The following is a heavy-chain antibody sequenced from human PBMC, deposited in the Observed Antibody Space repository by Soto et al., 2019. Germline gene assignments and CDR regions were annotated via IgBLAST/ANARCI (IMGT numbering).Heavy chain of an antibody. J-gene: IGHJ4*02. CDR1: GFTFSSYG. CDR2: IWLDGSNK. CDR3: ARGLWSFDY. V-gene: IGHV3-33*01. Sequence: QVQLVESGGGVVQPGRSLRLSCAASGFTFSSYGMHWVRQAPGKGLEWVAVIWLDGSNKYYEDSVKGRFTISRDNSKNTLYLQMNSLGAEETAGYYCARGLWSFDYWGQGNLVTVSS. D-gene: IGHD5-18*01.